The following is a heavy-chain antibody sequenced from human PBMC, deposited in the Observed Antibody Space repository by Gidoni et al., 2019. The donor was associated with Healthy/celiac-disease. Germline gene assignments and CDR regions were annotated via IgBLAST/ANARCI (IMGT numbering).Heavy chain of an antibody. CDR3: AKAAMVVNYYYGMDV. J-gene: IGHJ6*02. CDR2: ISYDGSNK. D-gene: IGHD5-18*01. V-gene: IGHV3-30*18. CDR1: GFTFSSYG. Sequence: QVQLVESGGGVVQPGRSLRLSCAASGFTFSSYGMHWVRQAPGKGLEWVAVISYDGSNKYYADSVKGRFTISRDNSKNTLNLQMNSLRAEDTAVYYCAKAAMVVNYYYGMDVWGQGTTVTVSS.